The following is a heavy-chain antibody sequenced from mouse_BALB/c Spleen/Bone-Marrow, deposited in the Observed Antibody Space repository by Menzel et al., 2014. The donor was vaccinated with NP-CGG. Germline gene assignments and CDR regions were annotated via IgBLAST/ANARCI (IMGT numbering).Heavy chain of an antibody. V-gene: IGHV5-9-2*01. D-gene: IGHD2-4*01. CDR3: ARHAYYDQTEVSFVY. CDR1: GFTFNNYG. CDR2: ISGGGSYT. J-gene: IGHJ3*01. Sequence: EVKLMESGGGLVKSGGSLKLSCAASGFTFNNYGMSWVRQTPEKRLKWVATISGGGSYTFYPDSVKGRFTISRDNAKNDLYLQLSSLRSEDTALYYCARHAYYDQTEVSFVYWGQGTLVTVSA.